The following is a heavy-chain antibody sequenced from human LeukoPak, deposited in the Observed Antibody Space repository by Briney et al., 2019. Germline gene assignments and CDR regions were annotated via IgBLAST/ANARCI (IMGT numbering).Heavy chain of an antibody. J-gene: IGHJ4*02. CDR3: AKETGRWELE. CDR1: GFTFSNYC. V-gene: IGHV3-30*18. D-gene: IGHD1-26*01. CDR2: ISNDGSNK. Sequence: GGSLRLSCAASGFTFSNYCIHWVRQAPGKGLVRVAVISNDGSNKYYADSVKGRFTISRDNSENTLYLQMNSLRAEDTAVYYCAKETGRWELEWGQGTLVTVSS.